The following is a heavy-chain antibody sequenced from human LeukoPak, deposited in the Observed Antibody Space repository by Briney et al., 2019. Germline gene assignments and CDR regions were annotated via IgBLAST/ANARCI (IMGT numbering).Heavy chain of an antibody. J-gene: IGHJ4*02. CDR3: ARLSGLPMENYYDSSGSDY. Sequence: SETLSLTCTVSGGSISSYYWSWIRQPPGTGLEWIGYIYDSGSTNYNPSLKSRVTISVDTSKNQSSLKLSSVTAADTAVYYCARLSGLPMENYYDSSGSDYWGQGTLVTVSS. D-gene: IGHD3-22*01. CDR2: IYDSGST. V-gene: IGHV4-59*08. CDR1: GGSISSYY.